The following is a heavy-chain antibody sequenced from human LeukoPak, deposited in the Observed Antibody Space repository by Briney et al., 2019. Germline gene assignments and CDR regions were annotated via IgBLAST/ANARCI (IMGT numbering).Heavy chain of an antibody. J-gene: IGHJ5*02. CDR1: GGSISSSSYY. Sequence: SETLSLTRTVSGGSISSSSYYWGWIRQPPGKGLEWIGSIYYSGSTYYNPSLKSRVTISVDTSKNQFSLKLSSVTAADTAVYYCARTPTTYSSSWYLDPWGQGTLVTVSS. CDR3: ARTPTTYSSSWYLDP. D-gene: IGHD6-13*01. CDR2: IYYSGST. V-gene: IGHV4-39*01.